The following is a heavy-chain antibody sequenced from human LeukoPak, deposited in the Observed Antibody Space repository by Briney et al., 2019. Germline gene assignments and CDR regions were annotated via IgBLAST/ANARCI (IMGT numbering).Heavy chain of an antibody. CDR1: GGSISSYY. Sequence: PSETLSLTCTVPGGSISSYYWSWIRQPPGKGLEWIGYIYYSGSTNYNPSLKSRVTISVDTSKNQFSLKLSSVTAADTAVYYCARIAVAAPSYYYYGMDVWGQGTTVTVSS. CDR3: ARIAVAAPSYYYYGMDV. J-gene: IGHJ6*02. V-gene: IGHV4-59*01. D-gene: IGHD6-19*01. CDR2: IYYSGST.